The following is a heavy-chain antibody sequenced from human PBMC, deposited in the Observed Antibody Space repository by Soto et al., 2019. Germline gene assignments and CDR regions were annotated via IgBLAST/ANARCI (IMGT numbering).Heavy chain of an antibody. Sequence: PSETLSLTCAVYGGSFSGYYWSWIRQPPGKGLEWIGEINHSGSTNYNPSLRSRVTISVDTSKNQFSLKLSSVTAADTAVYYCARLKRCKGYDSSGYCKGLGMDVWGQGTTVTVSS. D-gene: IGHD3-22*01. CDR1: GGSFSGYY. V-gene: IGHV4-34*01. CDR3: ARLKRCKGYDSSGYCKGLGMDV. J-gene: IGHJ6*02. CDR2: INHSGST.